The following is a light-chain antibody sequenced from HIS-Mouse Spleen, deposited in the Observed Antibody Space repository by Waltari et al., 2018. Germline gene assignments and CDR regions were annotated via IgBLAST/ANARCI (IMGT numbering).Light chain of an antibody. CDR3: QQRSNWLT. Sequence: EIVFTQSPATLSLSPGERATLSCRASQSVSSYIAWYQQKPGQAPRLLIYDASNRATGTPARFSGSWSGTDFTLTSSRQEPEDFAVYYCQQRSNWLTFGGGTKVEIK. J-gene: IGKJ4*01. V-gene: IGKV3-11*01. CDR1: QSVSSY. CDR2: DAS.